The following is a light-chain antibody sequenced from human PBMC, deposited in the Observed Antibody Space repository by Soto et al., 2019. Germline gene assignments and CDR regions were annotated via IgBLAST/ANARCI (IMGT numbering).Light chain of an antibody. V-gene: IGKV3-15*01. CDR1: QSVGRN. CDR3: QEYSKWPLFT. J-gene: IGKJ3*01. CDR2: AAS. Sequence: EIVVTQSPGILSVSPGDRATLSCRASQSVGRNLAWYQQKPGQAPTLLIYAASTSATGLPARFSGSGSGTVFTLTISSLQSEDFAVYYCQEYSKWPLFTFGPGTRVDIK.